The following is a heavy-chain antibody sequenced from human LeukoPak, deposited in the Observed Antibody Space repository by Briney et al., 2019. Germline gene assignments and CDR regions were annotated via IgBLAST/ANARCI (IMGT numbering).Heavy chain of an antibody. D-gene: IGHD3-10*01. CDR3: ARVGSGAQLLAV. CDR2: IYYSGST. J-gene: IGHJ4*02. V-gene: IGHV4-59*01. CDR1: GGSFSGYY. Sequence: PSETLSLTCAVYGGSFSGYYWSWIRQPPGKGLEWIGYIYYSGSTKYNPSLKSGVTISVDTSKNQLSLKLNSVTAADTAVYYCARVGSGAQLLAVWGQGTLVTVSS.